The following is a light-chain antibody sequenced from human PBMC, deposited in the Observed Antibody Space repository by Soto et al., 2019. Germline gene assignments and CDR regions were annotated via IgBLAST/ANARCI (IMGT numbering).Light chain of an antibody. J-gene: IGKJ1*01. V-gene: IGKV3-15*01. CDR2: GAS. Sequence: EIVMTQSPATLSVSPGERATLSCRASQSVSNNLAWYQQKPDQPPRLLIYGASTRATGIPARFRGSGSGTEFTLTISSLQSEDFAFYYCQQYNSWPGTFGQGTKVEIK. CDR1: QSVSNN. CDR3: QQYNSWPGT.